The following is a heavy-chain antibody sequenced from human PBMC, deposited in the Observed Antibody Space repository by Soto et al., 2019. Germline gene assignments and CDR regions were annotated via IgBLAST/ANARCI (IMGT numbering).Heavy chain of an antibody. V-gene: IGHV5-51*01. Sequence: EVQLVQSGAEVRKPGESLNISCKGSGYSFTTYWIGWVRQMPGKGLECMGIIYRGDSDTRYGPSFQGQVTISADKSISTAYLQWSSLKASDTAMYYCARQAAAGKYYYGMDVWGQGTTVTVSS. CDR3: ARQAAAGKYYYGMDV. D-gene: IGHD6-13*01. CDR2: IYRGDSDT. CDR1: GYSFTTYW. J-gene: IGHJ6*02.